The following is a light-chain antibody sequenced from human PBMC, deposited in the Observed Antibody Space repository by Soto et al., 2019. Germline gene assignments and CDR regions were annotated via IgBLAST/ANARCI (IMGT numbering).Light chain of an antibody. Sequence: EIVMTQSPATLSVSPGERATLSCRSSQSISSNLAWYQQKPGQAPRLLVYVASTRASSFPARFSGSGSGTEFTLTISSLQSEDFAIYYCHQYSNWPYTFGQGTKLEIK. CDR1: QSISSN. V-gene: IGKV3-15*01. CDR2: VAS. CDR3: HQYSNWPYT. J-gene: IGKJ2*01.